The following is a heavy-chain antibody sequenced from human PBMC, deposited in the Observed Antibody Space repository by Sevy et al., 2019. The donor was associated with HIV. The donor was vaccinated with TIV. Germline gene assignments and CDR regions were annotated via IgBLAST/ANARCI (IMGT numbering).Heavy chain of an antibody. Sequence: SETLSLTCTVSGGSITSLYWNWIRQPPGKGLEWIANIYYNGHINYNPSLKSRVTLSLDTFKNQYSLRLSPATAADTAMYYCAGENAWGRGYSWGQGTLVTVSS. D-gene: IGHD1-26*01. CDR3: AGENAWGRGYS. CDR2: IYYNGHI. CDR1: GGSITSLY. V-gene: IGHV4-59*08. J-gene: IGHJ4*02.